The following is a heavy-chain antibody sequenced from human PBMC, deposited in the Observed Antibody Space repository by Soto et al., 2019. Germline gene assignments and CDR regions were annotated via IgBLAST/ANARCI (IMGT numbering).Heavy chain of an antibody. V-gene: IGHV4-39*01. CDR1: GGAVSNSNYY. CDR2: VYYRGRS. D-gene: IGHD2-8*01. J-gene: IGHJ4*02. Sequence: SETLSLTCTVSGGAVSNSNYYWGWIRQSPGKGLEWIGSVYYRGRSYSKSSVKSRVTISVDTSKNQFSLNLNSVTASDTAVYYCVSQRTSVLTQAYFDYWGPGALVTVSS. CDR3: VSQRTSVLTQAYFDY.